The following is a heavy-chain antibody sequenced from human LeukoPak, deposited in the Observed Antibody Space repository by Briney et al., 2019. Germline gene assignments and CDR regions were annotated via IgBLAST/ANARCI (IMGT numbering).Heavy chain of an antibody. CDR1: GYTFTNYY. CDR2: ITPSGGST. CDR3: ARDGVLRYFDWLPNYYYYYMDV. Sequence: ASVKVSCKASGYTFTNYYMHWVRQAPGQGLEWLGLITPSGGSTWYAQKFQGRVTMTRDMSTSTDYMELSSLRSEDTAVYYCARDGVLRYFDWLPNYYYYYMDVWGKGTTVTVSS. J-gene: IGHJ6*03. D-gene: IGHD3-9*01. V-gene: IGHV1-46*01.